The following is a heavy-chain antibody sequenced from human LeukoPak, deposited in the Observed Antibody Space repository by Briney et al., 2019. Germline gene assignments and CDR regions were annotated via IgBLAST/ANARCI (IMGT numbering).Heavy chain of an antibody. J-gene: IGHJ4*02. CDR3: ASQQWLVP. V-gene: IGHV4-34*01. Sequence: PSETLSLTCAVYGGYFSGYYWSWIRQPPGKGLEWIGEVNHSGSTNYNPSLKSRVTISVDTSKNQFSLKLSSVTAADTAVYYCASQQWLVPWGQGTLVTVSS. CDR1: GGYFSGYY. CDR2: VNHSGST. D-gene: IGHD6-19*01.